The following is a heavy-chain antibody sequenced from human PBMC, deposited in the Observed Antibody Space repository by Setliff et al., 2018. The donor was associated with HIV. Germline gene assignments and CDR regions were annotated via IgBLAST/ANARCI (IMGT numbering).Heavy chain of an antibody. CDR3: ARRLQFLEFLHGVGGLDV. CDR1: GGSFSGYY. CDR2: INDNGST. J-gene: IGHJ6*02. V-gene: IGHV4-34*01. Sequence: PSETLSLTCAVYGGSFSGYYWSWIRQPPGKGLEWIGEINDNGSTNYNPSLKSRVTISVDTSKNQFSLKLSSATAADTAVYYCARRLQFLEFLHGVGGLDVWGQGTTVTVSS. D-gene: IGHD3-3*01.